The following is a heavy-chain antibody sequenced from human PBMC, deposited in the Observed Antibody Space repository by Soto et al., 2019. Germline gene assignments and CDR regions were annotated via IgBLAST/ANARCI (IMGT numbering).Heavy chain of an antibody. D-gene: IGHD3-10*01. CDR3: AWLGPAGWFDP. CDR1: GYTFTSYG. CDR2: ISAYDGDT. V-gene: IGHV1-18*01. Sequence: GASVKVSCKASGYTFTSYGISWVRQAPGQGLEWMGWISAYDGDTIYAQKFQGRVTMTEDTSTDTAYMELSSLRSEDTAVYYCAWLGPAGWFDPWGQGTLVTVSS. J-gene: IGHJ5*02.